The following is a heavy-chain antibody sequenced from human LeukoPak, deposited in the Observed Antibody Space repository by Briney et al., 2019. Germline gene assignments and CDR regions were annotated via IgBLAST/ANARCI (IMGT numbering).Heavy chain of an antibody. J-gene: IGHJ5*02. V-gene: IGHV4-61*01. Sequence: KTSQTLSLTCAVSGGSISSGRYYWSWIRQSPGKGLEWIAYIFYNGNTKYNPSLWSRVTISIDTSRNQFSLNLNSVTAADTAVYYCAKDPPRYCSSTSCKSGFDPWGQGTLVTVSS. CDR3: AKDPPRYCSSTSCKSGFDP. D-gene: IGHD2-2*01. CDR2: IFYNGNT. CDR1: GGSISSGRYY.